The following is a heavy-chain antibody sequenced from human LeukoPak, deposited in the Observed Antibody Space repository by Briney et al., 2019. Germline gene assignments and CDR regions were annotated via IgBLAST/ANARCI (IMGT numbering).Heavy chain of an antibody. CDR2: IKQDGSEK. V-gene: IGHV3-7*01. J-gene: IGHJ4*02. D-gene: IGHD4-23*01. Sequence: GGSLKLSCAASGFTFSDYWIDWVRQAPGKGLEWVANIKQDGSEKNYLDSVKGRFTISRDNAKSSLYLQMNNLRAEDTAVYYCARNRGWQQFDYWGQGTLVTVSS. CDR1: GFTFSDYW. CDR3: ARNRGWQQFDY.